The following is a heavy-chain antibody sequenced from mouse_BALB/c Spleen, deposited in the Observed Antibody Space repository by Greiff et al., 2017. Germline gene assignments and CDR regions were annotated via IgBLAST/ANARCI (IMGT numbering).Heavy chain of an antibody. CDR1: GFTFSSYA. Sequence: EVHLVESGGGLVKPGGSLKLSCAASGFTFSSYAMSWVRQTPEKRLEWVATISSGGSYTYYPDSVKGRFTISRDNAKNTLYLQMSSLRSEDTAMYYCARRDYGYDWFACWGQGTLVTVSA. CDR3: ARRDYGYDWFAC. D-gene: IGHD2-2*01. CDR2: ISSGGSYT. J-gene: IGHJ3*01. V-gene: IGHV5-9-3*01.